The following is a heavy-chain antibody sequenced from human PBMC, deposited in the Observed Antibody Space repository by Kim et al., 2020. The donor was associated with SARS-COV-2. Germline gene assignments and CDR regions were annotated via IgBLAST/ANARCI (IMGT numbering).Heavy chain of an antibody. D-gene: IGHD2-2*01. V-gene: IGHV4-38-2*02. CDR1: GSSLSLGYY. J-gene: IGHJ3*01. Sequence: SETLSLTCTLSGSSLSLGYYWGWVRQSPGKELEWLGSISHGGNTYYNLSLKNRLTISVDTSKKQFSLKVTSVTAADTAMYYCARQLISAGFNFDLLGQGT. CDR3: ARQLISAGFNFDL. CDR2: ISHGGNT.